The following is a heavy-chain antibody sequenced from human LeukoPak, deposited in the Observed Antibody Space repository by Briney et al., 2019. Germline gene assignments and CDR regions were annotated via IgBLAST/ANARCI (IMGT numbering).Heavy chain of an antibody. J-gene: IGHJ5*02. D-gene: IGHD2-15*01. CDR1: GFSVSSNY. CDR3: AVVARAS. Sequence: PGGSLRLSCAASGFSVSSNYMNWVRQAPGQGLEWVSVIYSSGYTYYADSVKGRFTISRDNAKNTLYLQMNSLRAEDTAVYYCAVVARASWGQGTLVTVSS. CDR2: IYSSGYT. V-gene: IGHV3-53*01.